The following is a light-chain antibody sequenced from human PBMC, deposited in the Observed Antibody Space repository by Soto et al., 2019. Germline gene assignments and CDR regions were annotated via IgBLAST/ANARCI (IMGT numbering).Light chain of an antibody. CDR2: AAS. V-gene: IGKV1-39*01. J-gene: IGKJ4*01. CDR1: HSICSY. Sequence: DIQVTQSPSSLSASVGDRVTITCRASHSICSYLTCDQQKPGKAPMLLIYAASSLQSGVPSRFSGSGSGTDFTLTISSLQPEDFSTYYCQQSYSTPLTFGGGPKVEIK. CDR3: QQSYSTPLT.